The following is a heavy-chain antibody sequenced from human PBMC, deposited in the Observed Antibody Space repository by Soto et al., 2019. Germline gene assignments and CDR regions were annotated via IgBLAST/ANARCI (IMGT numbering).Heavy chain of an antibody. V-gene: IGHV4-59*01. D-gene: IGHD6-13*01. CDR3: ARYRREAVAGYTLDN. CDR1: GGSISSNY. Sequence: SETLSLTCTVSGGSISSNYWKWIRQPPGKGLEWIGYVYNSGITNYNPFLKSRVTISEDTSKSQFSLKVNSMTAADTAVYYCARYRREAVAGYTLDNWGQGILVTVSS. CDR2: VYNSGIT. J-gene: IGHJ4*02.